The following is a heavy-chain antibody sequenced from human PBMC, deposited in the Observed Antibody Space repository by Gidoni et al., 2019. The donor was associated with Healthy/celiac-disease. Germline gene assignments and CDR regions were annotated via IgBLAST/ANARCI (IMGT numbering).Heavy chain of an antibody. CDR1: ACSISSSSYY. CDR3: ARDYSGSYFDY. Sequence: QLQLQESGPGLVKPSETLSLTCTVPACSISSSSYYWGWTRQPPGKGLEVIGSIYYSGSTYYNPSLKSRVTISVDTSKNQFSLKLSSVTAADAAVYYCARDYSGSYFDYWGQGTLVTVSS. CDR2: IYYSGST. J-gene: IGHJ4*02. D-gene: IGHD1-26*01. V-gene: IGHV4-39*01.